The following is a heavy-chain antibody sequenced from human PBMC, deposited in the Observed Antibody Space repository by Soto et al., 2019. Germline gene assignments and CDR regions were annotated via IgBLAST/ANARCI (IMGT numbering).Heavy chain of an antibody. J-gene: IGHJ6*02. Sequence: QVQLVQSGAEVKKPGASVKVSCKASGYTFTGYYMHWVRQAPGQGLEWMGWINPNSGGTNYAQKFQGWGTMTRATSIRPAYMELSRRRSDDTAVYYCARETMVRGVISYYYCGMDVWGQGTTVTVSS. D-gene: IGHD3-10*01. V-gene: IGHV1-2*04. CDR2: INPNSGGT. CDR1: GYTFTGYY. CDR3: ARETMVRGVISYYYCGMDV.